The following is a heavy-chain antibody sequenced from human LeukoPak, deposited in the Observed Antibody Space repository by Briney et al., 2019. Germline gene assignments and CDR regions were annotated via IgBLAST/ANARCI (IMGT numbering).Heavy chain of an antibody. V-gene: IGHV4-39*01. CDR3: ARHAAYYYDSSGYLDY. D-gene: IGHD3-22*01. CDR2: IYYSGST. J-gene: IGHJ4*02. CDR1: GGSISSSSYS. Sequence: SETLSLTCTVSGGSISSSSYSWGWIRQPPGKGLEWIGSIYYSGSTYYNPSLKSRVTISVDTSKNQFSLKLSSVTAADTAVYYCARHAAYYYDSSGYLDYWGQGTLVTVSS.